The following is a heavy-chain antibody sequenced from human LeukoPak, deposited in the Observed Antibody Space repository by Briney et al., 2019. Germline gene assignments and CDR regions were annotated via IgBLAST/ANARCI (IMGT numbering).Heavy chain of an antibody. CDR1: GGSFSGYY. D-gene: IGHD2-21*02. J-gene: IGHJ4*02. Sequence: KSSETLSLTCAVYGGSFSGYYWSWIRQPPGEGLEWIGEINHSGSTNYNPSLKSRVTISVDTSKDQFSLKLSSVTAADTAVYYCAGYGGDWYSDSWGQGTLVIVSS. V-gene: IGHV4-34*01. CDR3: AGYGGDWYSDS. CDR2: INHSGST.